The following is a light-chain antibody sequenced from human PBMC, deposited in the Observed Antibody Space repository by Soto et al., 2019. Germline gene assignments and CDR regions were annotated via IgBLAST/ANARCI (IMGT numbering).Light chain of an antibody. J-gene: IGKJ1*01. CDR1: QSVSSN. Sequence: EIVLTQSPGTLSLSPGERATLSCRASQSVSSNLAWYQQKPGQAPRLLIYGASIRATGIPDRFSGSGSGTDFTLTISRLEPEDFAVYYCQQYGSSPRTVGQGNKVDIK. V-gene: IGKV3-20*01. CDR3: QQYGSSPRT. CDR2: GAS.